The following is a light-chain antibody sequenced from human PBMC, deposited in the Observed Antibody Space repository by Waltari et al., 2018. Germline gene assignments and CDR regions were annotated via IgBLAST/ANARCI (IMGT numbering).Light chain of an antibody. V-gene: IGLV2-14*03. CDR2: DVF. CDR3: CAYTIRSTLV. CDR1: SSDIGANEY. J-gene: IGLJ3*02. Sequence: SALTQPASVPGSPGQSITISCAGTSSDIGANEYVPWYQQHPDKAPKLIIHDVFNRPSGISNRVSGSKSANTASLTITGLQAEDEADYYCCAYTIRSTLVFGGGTRVTVL.